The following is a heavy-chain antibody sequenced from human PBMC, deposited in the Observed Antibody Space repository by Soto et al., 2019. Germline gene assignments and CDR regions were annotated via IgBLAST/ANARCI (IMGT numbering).Heavy chain of an antibody. V-gene: IGHV3-11*01. Sequence: QVQLVESGGGLVKPGGSLRLSCAASGFTFSDYYMSWIRQAPGKGLEWVSYISSSGSTIYYADSVKGRFTISRDNAKKSLXXQXNNXRAEDTAVYYCARDSTYYDSSGYYYVAYYYYGMDVWGQGTTVTVSS. CDR3: ARDSTYYDSSGYYYVAYYYYGMDV. D-gene: IGHD3-22*01. CDR1: GFTFSDYY. CDR2: ISSSGSTI. J-gene: IGHJ6*02.